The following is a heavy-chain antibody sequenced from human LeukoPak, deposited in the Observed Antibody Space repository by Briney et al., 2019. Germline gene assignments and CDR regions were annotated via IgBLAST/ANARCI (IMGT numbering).Heavy chain of an antibody. V-gene: IGHV3-21*01. D-gene: IGHD2-21*02. CDR1: GFTFSGYS. CDR2: ISSSSSYI. Sequence: GSLRLSCAAPGFTFSGYSMNWVRQAPGKGLEWVSSISSSSSYIYYADSVKGRFTISRDNAKNSLYLQMNSLRAEDTAVYYCAMSNYCGGDCYTLSFDYWGQGTLVTVSS. J-gene: IGHJ4*02. CDR3: AMSNYCGGDCYTLSFDY.